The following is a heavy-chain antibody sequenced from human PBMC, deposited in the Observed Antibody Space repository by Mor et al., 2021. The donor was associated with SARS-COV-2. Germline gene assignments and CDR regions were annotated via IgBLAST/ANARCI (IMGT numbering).Heavy chain of an antibody. CDR3: AKWRAVGSYWHFDL. CDR1: SYA. D-gene: IGHD2-15*01. V-gene: IGHV3-30-3*02. CDR2: ISYDGSNK. Sequence: SYAMHWVRQAPGKGLEWVAVISYDGSNKYYADSVKGRFTISRDNSKNTLYLQMNSLRAEDTAIFYCAKWRAVGSYWHFDLWGR. J-gene: IGHJ2*01.